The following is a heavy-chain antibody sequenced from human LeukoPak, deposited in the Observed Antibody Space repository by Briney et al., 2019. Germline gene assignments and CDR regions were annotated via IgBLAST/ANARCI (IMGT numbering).Heavy chain of an antibody. V-gene: IGHV4-59*08. J-gene: IGHJ4*02. CDR1: GGSISSYY. CDR2: IYYSGST. CDR3: AAMVTATPGDY. D-gene: IGHD5-18*01. Sequence: KPSETLSLTCTVSGGSISSYYWNWIRQPPGKGLEWIGYIYYSGSTNYNPSLKSRVSMSVDPSKTQFSLKLRSVTAADTAVYYCAAMVTATPGDYWGQGTLVTVSS.